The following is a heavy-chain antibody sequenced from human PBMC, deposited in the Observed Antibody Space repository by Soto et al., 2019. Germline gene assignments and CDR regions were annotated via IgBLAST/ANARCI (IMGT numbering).Heavy chain of an antibody. CDR1: GGSISSYY. V-gene: IGHV4-59*08. CDR2: IYYSGST. D-gene: IGHD4-4*01. J-gene: IGHJ4*02. Sequence: SETLSLTCTVSGGSISSYYWSWIRQPPGKGLEWIGYIYYSGSTNYNPSLKSRVTISVDTSKNQFSLKLSSVTAADTAVYYFSFSISPATGDYSSWGQETLVTVSS. CDR3: SFSISPATGDYSS.